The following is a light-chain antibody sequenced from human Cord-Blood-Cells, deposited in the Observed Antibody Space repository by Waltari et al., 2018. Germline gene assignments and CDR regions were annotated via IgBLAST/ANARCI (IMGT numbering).Light chain of an antibody. J-gene: IGKJ3*01. CDR1: QSFSSS. V-gene: IGKV3-11*01. CDR3: QQRSNWPFT. CDR2: VAS. Sequence: EIVLTQSRGNLSLPTRKRANLSCRASQSFSSSLAWYQQKPGQAPRLLIYVASNRATGIPARFSGSGSGTDFTLTISSLEPEDFAVYYCQQRSNWPFTFGPGTKVDIK.